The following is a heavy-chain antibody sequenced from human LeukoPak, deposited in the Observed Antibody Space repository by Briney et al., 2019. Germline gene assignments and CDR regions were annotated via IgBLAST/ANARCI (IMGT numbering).Heavy chain of an antibody. J-gene: IGHJ4*02. CDR2: IKSKTDGGTT. V-gene: IGHV3-15*01. CDR3: TTSYDYGSGSYYNY. CDR1: GFTFSNAW. Sequence: PGGSLRLSCAASGFTFSNAWMSWVRQAPGKGLEWVGRIKSKTDGGTTDYAAPVKGRFTISRDDSKTTLFLQMSSLKTEDTAVYYCTTSYDYGSGSYYNYWGQGTLVTVSS. D-gene: IGHD3-10*01.